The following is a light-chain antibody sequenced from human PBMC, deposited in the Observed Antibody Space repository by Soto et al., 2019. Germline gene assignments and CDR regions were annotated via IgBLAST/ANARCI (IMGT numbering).Light chain of an antibody. J-gene: IGKJ2*01. V-gene: IGKV3-15*01. Sequence: EMVMTQSPATLSVSPGERVTLSCRASQSVSSNLAWYQQKPGQAPRLLIYGASPRATGIPARFSGSGSGTEFTLTISSLQSEDFAVYYCQQYNNWPQTFGQGTKLEIK. CDR1: QSVSSN. CDR2: GAS. CDR3: QQYNNWPQT.